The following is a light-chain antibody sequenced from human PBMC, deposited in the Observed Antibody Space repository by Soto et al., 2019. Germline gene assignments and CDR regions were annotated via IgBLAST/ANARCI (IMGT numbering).Light chain of an antibody. CDR3: QQLSTYPST. V-gene: IGKV1-39*01. Sequence: DNKMSKSPSSLSASVGDRVTITCRASQSISSYLNWYQQKPGKAPKLLIYAASSLQSGVPSRFSGSGSGTEFTLTISSLQAEDFATYYCQQLSTYPSTFGGGTKVDNK. J-gene: IGKJ4*01. CDR2: AAS. CDR1: QSISSY.